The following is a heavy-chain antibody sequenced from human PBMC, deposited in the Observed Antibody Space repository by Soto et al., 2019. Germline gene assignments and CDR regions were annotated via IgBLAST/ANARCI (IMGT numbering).Heavy chain of an antibody. CDR1: GGSISSGDYY. CDR3: ARGRAGGSGSSRAGYYYDGMDV. D-gene: IGHD3-10*01. CDR2: IYYSGST. Sequence: SETLSLTCTVSGGSISSGDYYWSWIRQPPGKGLEWIGYIYYSGSTYYNPSLKSRVTISVDTSKNQFSLKLSSVTAADTAVYYCARGRAGGSGSSRAGYYYDGMDVCGQRSSVTVSS. V-gene: IGHV4-30-4*01. J-gene: IGHJ6*02.